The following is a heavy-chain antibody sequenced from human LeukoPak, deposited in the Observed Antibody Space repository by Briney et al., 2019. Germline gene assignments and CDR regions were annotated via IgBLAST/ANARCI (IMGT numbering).Heavy chain of an antibody. CDR3: AKDRQKGSSGYLYDAFDI. D-gene: IGHD3-22*01. CDR2: MNPNSGNT. CDR1: GYTFTSYD. Sequence: ASVKVSCKASGYTFTSYDINWVRQATGQGLEWMGWMNPNSGNTGYAQKFQGRVTITRNTSISTAYMELSSLRSEDTAVYYCAKDRQKGSSGYLYDAFDIWGQGTMVTVSS. J-gene: IGHJ3*02. V-gene: IGHV1-8*03.